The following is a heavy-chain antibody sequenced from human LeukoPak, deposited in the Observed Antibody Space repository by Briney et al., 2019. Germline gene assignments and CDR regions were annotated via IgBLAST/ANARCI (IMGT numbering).Heavy chain of an antibody. Sequence: GSLRLSCAASGFAVSSNYMSWIRQPPGKGLEWIGYIYYSGSTNYNPSLKSRVTISVDTSKNQFSLKLSSVTAADTAVYYCATSLYGSGSYLSYYYGMDVWGQGTTVTVSS. D-gene: IGHD3-10*01. V-gene: IGHV4-59*08. J-gene: IGHJ6*02. CDR2: IYYSGST. CDR1: GFAVSSNY. CDR3: ATSLYGSGSYLSYYYGMDV.